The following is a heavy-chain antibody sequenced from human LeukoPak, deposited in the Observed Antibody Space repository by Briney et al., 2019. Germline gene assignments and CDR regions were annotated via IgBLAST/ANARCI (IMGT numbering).Heavy chain of an antibody. V-gene: IGHV3-23*01. D-gene: IGHD3-22*01. J-gene: IGHJ1*01. Sequence: GGSLRLSCAASGFTFSNYAISWVRQAPGKGLEWVSTISSSGTNTYYADSVRGRFTISRDNSKNTLYLQMNSLRAEDTAVCYCAKDGHYDSSGFTLQYWGQGTLVTVSS. CDR1: GFTFSNYA. CDR3: AKDGHYDSSGFTLQY. CDR2: ISSSGTNT.